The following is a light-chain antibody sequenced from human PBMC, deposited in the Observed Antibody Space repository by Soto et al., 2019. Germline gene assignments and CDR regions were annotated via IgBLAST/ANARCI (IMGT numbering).Light chain of an antibody. CDR3: QQYNNWPPPLT. J-gene: IGKJ4*01. Sequence: IVMTPSPATLSVSPGERATLSCRASQSVSSNLAWYQQKPGQAPRLLIYGASTRATGIPARFSGSGSGTEFTLTISSLQSEDFAVYYCQQYNNWPPPLTFGGGTKVEIK. CDR2: GAS. CDR1: QSVSSN. V-gene: IGKV3-15*01.